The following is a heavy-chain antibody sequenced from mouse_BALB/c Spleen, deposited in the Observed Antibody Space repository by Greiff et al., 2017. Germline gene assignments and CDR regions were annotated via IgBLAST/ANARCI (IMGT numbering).Heavy chain of an antibody. CDR2: IDPANGNT. Sequence: VQLQQSGAELVKPGASVKLSCTASGFNIKDTYMHWVKQRPEQGLEWIGRIDPANGNTKYDPKFQGKATITADTSSNTAYLQLSSLTSEDTAVYYCARRDYYGYFDYWGQGTTLTVSS. CDR3: ARRDYYGYFDY. J-gene: IGHJ2*01. D-gene: IGHD1-1*01. CDR1: GFNIKDTY. V-gene: IGHV14-3*02.